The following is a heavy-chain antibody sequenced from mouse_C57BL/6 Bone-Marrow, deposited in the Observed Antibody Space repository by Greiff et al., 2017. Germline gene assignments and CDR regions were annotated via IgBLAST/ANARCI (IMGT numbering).Heavy chain of an antibody. CDR3: ARVGRGWLLPHYSVD. D-gene: IGHD2-3*01. CDR2: IHPNSGST. CDR1: GYTFTSYW. J-gene: IGHJ2*01. V-gene: IGHV1-64*01. Sequence: QVQLQQSGAELVKPGASVKLSCKASGYTFTSYWMHWVKQRPGQGLEWIGMIHPNSGSTNYNEKFKSKATLTVDKSSSTAYMQLSSLTSEDSAVYYCARVGRGWLLPHYSVDWGEGTTLTVSS.